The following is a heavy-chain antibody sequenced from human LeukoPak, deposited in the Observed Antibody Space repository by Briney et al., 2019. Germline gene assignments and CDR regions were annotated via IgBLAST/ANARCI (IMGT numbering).Heavy chain of an antibody. Sequence: SETLSLTCTVSGYSISSGYYWGWIRQPPGKGLEWIGNIYHSGSTNYNPSLKSRVTISADTSKNQFSLKLSSVTAADTAVYYCARGGIFGSDYWGQGTLVTVSS. CDR1: GYSISSGYY. CDR2: IYHSGST. D-gene: IGHD3-3*01. V-gene: IGHV4-38-2*02. J-gene: IGHJ4*02. CDR3: ARGGIFGSDY.